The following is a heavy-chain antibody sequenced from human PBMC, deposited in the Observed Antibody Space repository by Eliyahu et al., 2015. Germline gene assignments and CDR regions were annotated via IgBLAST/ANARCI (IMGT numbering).Heavy chain of an antibody. V-gene: IGHV4-31*03. CDR2: IRYTGST. CDR1: GSSITSAXYY. J-gene: IGHJ4*02. Sequence: QVQLXESXPGLVKPSQTLSLXCSXSGSSITSAXYYWSWIRQHPGKGLEWIVDIRYTGSTYYNPSLKSRLTISQDTSKNQFSLELSSVTAADTAVYYCVRFIDGRVRTDYWGQGTLVTVSS. D-gene: IGHD5-24*01. CDR3: VRFIDGRVRTDY.